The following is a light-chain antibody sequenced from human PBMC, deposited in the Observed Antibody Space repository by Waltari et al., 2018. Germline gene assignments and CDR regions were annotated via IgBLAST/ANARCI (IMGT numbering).Light chain of an antibody. CDR3: QSYDITLPAPYV. J-gene: IGLJ1*01. V-gene: IGLV1-40*01. Sequence: QSVLTQPPSVSGAPGQRVTISCTGSSSNIGAGYGVYWYQQLPGTAPKFLISCNDHRPSGFPDRFSASRSGTSASLVITGLQAEDEADYYCQSYDITLPAPYVFGTGTKVTVL. CDR1: SSNIGAGYG. CDR2: CND.